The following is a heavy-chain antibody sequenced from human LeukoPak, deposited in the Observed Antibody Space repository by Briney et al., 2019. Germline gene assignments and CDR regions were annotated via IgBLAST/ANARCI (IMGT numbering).Heavy chain of an antibody. CDR2: IYSGGST. CDR3: ARVGGSGSYYIHYGMDV. V-gene: IGHV3-53*04. CDR1: GFTVSSNY. D-gene: IGHD3-10*01. Sequence: PGGSLRLSCAASGFTVSSNYMSWVRQAPGKGLEWVSVIYSGGSTYYADSVKGRFTISRHNSKNTLYLQMNSLRAEGTAVYYCARVGGSGSYYIHYGMDVWGQGATVTVSS. J-gene: IGHJ6*02.